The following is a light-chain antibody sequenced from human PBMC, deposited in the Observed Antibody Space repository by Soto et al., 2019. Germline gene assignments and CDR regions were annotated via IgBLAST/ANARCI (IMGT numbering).Light chain of an antibody. CDR1: QSISSW. CDR3: QQNNSYSRT. Sequence: EIQMTQSPSTLSASVGDRVTITCRASQSISSWLAWYQQKPGKAPKLLIYKASSLESVFRSRFSGSGSGTEFTLTISSLQPDDFATYYCQQNNSYSRTFGQGTKLEIK. CDR2: KAS. J-gene: IGKJ2*01. V-gene: IGKV1-5*03.